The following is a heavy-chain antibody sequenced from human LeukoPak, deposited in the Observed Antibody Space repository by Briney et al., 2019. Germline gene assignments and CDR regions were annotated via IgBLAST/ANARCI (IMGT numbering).Heavy chain of an antibody. CDR2: IKQDGSDK. J-gene: IGHJ4*02. V-gene: IGHV3-7*01. CDR1: GFTFSSSW. Sequence: GGSLRLSCAASGFTFSSSWMSWVRQAPGKGLEWVAHIKQDGSDKYYVDSVKGRFTISRDNAKNSLYLQMNGLRADDTAMYYCARHSSGSYYTYWGQGTLVTVSS. D-gene: IGHD3-10*01. CDR3: ARHSSGSYYTY.